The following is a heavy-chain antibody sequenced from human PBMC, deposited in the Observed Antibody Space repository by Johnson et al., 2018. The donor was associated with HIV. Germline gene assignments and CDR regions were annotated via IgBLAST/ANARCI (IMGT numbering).Heavy chain of an antibody. CDR1: GFTFSSYG. CDR2: ISYDGSNK. CDR3: AKDLQQPQRGEHALAQDAFDI. D-gene: IGHD6-13*01. Sequence: QVQLVESGGGVVQPGRSLRLSCAASGFTFSSYGMHWVRQAPGKGLEWVAVISYDGSNKYYADSVKGRFTISRDNSKNTLYLQMNSLRAEDTAVYYCAKDLQQPQRGEHALAQDAFDIWGQGTMVTVSS. J-gene: IGHJ3*02. V-gene: IGHV3-30*18.